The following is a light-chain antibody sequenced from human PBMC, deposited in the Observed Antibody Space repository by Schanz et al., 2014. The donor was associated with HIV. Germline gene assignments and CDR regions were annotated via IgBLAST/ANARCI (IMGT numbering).Light chain of an antibody. V-gene: IGLV2-8*01. CDR3: AAWDDSLNGWM. J-gene: IGLJ3*02. Sequence: QSVLTQPPSASGSPGQSVTISCTGTSSDVGGYNYVSWYQQHPGKAPKLVIYEVTKRPSGVPDRFSGSKSGNTASLTVSGLQAEDEADYYCAAWDDSLNGWMFGGGTQLTVL. CDR2: EVT. CDR1: SSDVGGYNY.